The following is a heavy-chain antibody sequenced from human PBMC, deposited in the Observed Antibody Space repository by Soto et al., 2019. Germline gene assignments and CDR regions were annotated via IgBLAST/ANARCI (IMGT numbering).Heavy chain of an antibody. CDR3: ARHDHSSSRPYYYYGMDV. J-gene: IGHJ6*02. CDR2: IDPSNSYT. Sequence: PGESLKISCKGSGYSFTSYWITWVRQMPGKGLEWMGRIDPSNSYTNYSPSFQGHVTISRDTSISTAYLQWSSLKASDTAMYYCARHDHSSSRPYYYYGMDVWGRGTTVTVSS. CDR1: GYSFTSYW. V-gene: IGHV5-10-1*01. D-gene: IGHD6-6*01.